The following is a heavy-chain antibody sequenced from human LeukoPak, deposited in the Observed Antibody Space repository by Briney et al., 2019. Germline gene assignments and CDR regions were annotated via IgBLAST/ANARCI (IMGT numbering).Heavy chain of an antibody. Sequence: GGSLRLSCAASGFPFRSYWMSWVRQAPGKGLAWVADINQDGSDKYYVDSVKGRFTISRDNAKNSLYLQLNSLRADDTAVYYCARLTGTTGFDYWGQGTLVTVSS. CDR3: ARLTGTTGFDY. V-gene: IGHV3-7*01. CDR1: GFPFRSYW. J-gene: IGHJ4*02. D-gene: IGHD1-1*01. CDR2: INQDGSDK.